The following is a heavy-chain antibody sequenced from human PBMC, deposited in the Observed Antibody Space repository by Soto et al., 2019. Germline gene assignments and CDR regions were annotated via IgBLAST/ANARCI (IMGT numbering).Heavy chain of an antibody. V-gene: IGHV4-31*03. CDR1: GGSISSGGYY. D-gene: IGHD3-9*01. CDR3: AREIPYYDILTGYPSNYFDY. CDR2: IYYSGST. J-gene: IGHJ4*02. Sequence: SETLSLTCTVSGGSISSGGYYWSWIRQHPGKGLEWIGYIYYSGSTYYNPSLKSRVTISVDTSKNQFSLKLSSVTAADTAVYYCAREIPYYDILTGYPSNYFDYWGQGTLVTVSS.